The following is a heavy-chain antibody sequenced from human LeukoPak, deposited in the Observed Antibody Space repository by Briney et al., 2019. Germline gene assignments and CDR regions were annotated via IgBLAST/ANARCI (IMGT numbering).Heavy chain of an antibody. V-gene: IGHV1-18*01. CDR2: ISAYNGHT. Sequence: GASVKVSCKASGYTFTNYGISWVRQAPGQGLEWMGWISAYNGHTNYAQRLQGRVTMTTDTSTSTAYMELRSLRSDDTAVYYCARDSEAGQWLVRIDYWGQGTLVTVSS. CDR1: GYTFTNYG. D-gene: IGHD6-19*01. J-gene: IGHJ4*02. CDR3: ARDSEAGQWLVRIDY.